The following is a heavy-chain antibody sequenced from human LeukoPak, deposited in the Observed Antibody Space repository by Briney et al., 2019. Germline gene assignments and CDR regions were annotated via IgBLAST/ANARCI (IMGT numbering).Heavy chain of an antibody. CDR1: GYTFSSYD. D-gene: IGHD3-22*01. V-gene: IGHV1-8*03. CDR2: MNPNSGDT. CDR3: ARMESHDSSGTHWFDP. Sequence: GASVKVSCKASGYTFSSYDINWVRQASGQGLEWMGWMNPNSGDTGYAQKFQGRVTITRNISISTAYMELSSLRSDDTAVYYCARMESHDSSGTHWFDPWGQGTLVTVSS. J-gene: IGHJ5*02.